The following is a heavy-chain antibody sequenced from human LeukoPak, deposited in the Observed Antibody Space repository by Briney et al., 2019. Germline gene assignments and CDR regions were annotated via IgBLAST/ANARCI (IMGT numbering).Heavy chain of an antibody. J-gene: IGHJ6*04. V-gene: IGHV3-7*01. Sequence: GGSLRLSCAASGFTFTNYGMAWVRQAPGKGLEWVANINSDGSVEYLVDSVQGRFSIARDNSKDQLYLQMNSLRAEDTAVYYCANYRVSLGMDVWGKGTTVTVSS. CDR3: ANYRVSLGMDV. D-gene: IGHD3-16*02. CDR2: INSDGSVE. CDR1: GFTFTNYG.